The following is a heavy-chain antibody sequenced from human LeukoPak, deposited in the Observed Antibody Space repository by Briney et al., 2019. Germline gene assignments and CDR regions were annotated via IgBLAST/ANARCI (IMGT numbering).Heavy chain of an antibody. V-gene: IGHV4-59*08. CDR3: ASTVTRYYYYYYMDV. J-gene: IGHJ6*03. D-gene: IGHD4-17*01. Sequence: SETLSLTCTVSGGSISSYYWSWIRQPPGKGLEWIGYIYYSGSTNYNPSLKGRVTISVDTSKNQFSLKLSSVTAADTAVYYCASTVTRYYYYYYMDVWGKGTTVTVSS. CDR2: IYYSGST. CDR1: GGSISSYY.